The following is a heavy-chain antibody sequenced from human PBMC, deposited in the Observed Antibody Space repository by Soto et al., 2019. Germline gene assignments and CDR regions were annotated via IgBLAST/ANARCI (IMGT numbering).Heavy chain of an antibody. D-gene: IGHD3-3*01. Sequence: EVQLLESGGGLVQPGGSLRLSCAASGFTFSNYAMSWVRQAPGKGLEWVSAISGSGGSTYYADSVKGRFTISRDNSKNTLYLQMNSLRAEDTAVYYCAKDGHRDYDFWSGYGYYYYYYGMDVWGQGTTVTVSS. CDR2: ISGSGGST. CDR3: AKDGHRDYDFWSGYGYYYYYYGMDV. V-gene: IGHV3-23*01. CDR1: GFTFSNYA. J-gene: IGHJ6*02.